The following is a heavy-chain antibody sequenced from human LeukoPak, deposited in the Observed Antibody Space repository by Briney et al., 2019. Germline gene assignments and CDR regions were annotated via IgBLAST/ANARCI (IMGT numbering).Heavy chain of an antibody. CDR2: VYYSGST. J-gene: IGHJ4*02. Sequence: PSETLSLTCTVSGVSISSRSYYWSWIRQAPGKGLEWIGYVYYSGSTEYNPSLRTRVTISLDMSKHHFSLNLTSVTAADTAVYYCATNTGTVFDNWGQGALVTVPS. V-gene: IGHV4-61*03. D-gene: IGHD7-27*01. CDR1: GVSISSRSYY. CDR3: ATNTGTVFDN.